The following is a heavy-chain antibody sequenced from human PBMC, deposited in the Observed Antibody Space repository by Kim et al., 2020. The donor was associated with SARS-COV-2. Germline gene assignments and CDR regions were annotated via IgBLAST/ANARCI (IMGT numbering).Heavy chain of an antibody. D-gene: IGHD3-9*01. CDR3: ARQYYDILTTPARETRFDP. Sequence: SETLSLTCTVSGGSISSSSYYWGWIRQPPGKGLEWIGSIYYSGSTYYNPSLKSRVTISVDTSKNQFSLKLSSVTAADTAVYYCARQYYDILTTPARETRFDPWGQGTLVTVSS. J-gene: IGHJ5*02. V-gene: IGHV4-39*01. CDR2: IYYSGST. CDR1: GGSISSSSYY.